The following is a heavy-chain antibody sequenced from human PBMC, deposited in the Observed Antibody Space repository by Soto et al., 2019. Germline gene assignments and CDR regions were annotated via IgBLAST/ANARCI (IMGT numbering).Heavy chain of an antibody. CDR1: GYTFTNFD. CDR3: VSVAIGWTFDY. Sequence: QVQLVQSGAEVKRPGASVKVSCEASGYTFTNFDINWVRQATGQGLEWMGWMNPNSDFTGSAQKFQGRLTMTRDTSKSTAYMELSSLRSEDTAVYYCVSVAIGWTFDYWGQGTLVTVSS. CDR2: MNPNSDFT. D-gene: IGHD6-19*01. J-gene: IGHJ4*02. V-gene: IGHV1-8*01.